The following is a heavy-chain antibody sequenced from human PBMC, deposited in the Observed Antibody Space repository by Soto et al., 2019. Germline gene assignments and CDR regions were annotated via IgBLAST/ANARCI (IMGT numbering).Heavy chain of an antibody. CDR3: AKERGTSPLDP. Sequence: SETLSLTCTVSGGSISSYYWSWIRQPPGKGLEWIGYIYYNGNTYYNPSLKSRVSISIDTSKNQFSLKLTSVTAADTALYYCAKERGTSPLDPWGQGTLVTVS. D-gene: IGHD2-2*01. V-gene: IGHV4-59*12. CDR2: IYYNGNT. CDR1: GGSISSYY. J-gene: IGHJ5*02.